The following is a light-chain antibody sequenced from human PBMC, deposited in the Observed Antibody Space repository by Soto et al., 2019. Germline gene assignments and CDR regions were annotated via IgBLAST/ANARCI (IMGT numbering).Light chain of an antibody. J-gene: IGLJ1*01. CDR3: SSFTTSHTYI. V-gene: IGLV2-11*01. CDR2: VVS. CDR1: SVDVGAYDF. Sequence: QSALTQPHSVSGSPGQSVTISCTGTSVDVGAYDFVSWYQQHPGKAPKLLIYVVSGRPSGVPDRFSGSKSGNAASLTISGLQAEYEAEYYCSSFTTSHTYIFGTGTKLTVL.